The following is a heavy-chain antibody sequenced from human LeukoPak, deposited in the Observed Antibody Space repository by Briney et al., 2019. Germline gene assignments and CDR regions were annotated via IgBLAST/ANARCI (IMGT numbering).Heavy chain of an antibody. V-gene: IGHV1-2*02. CDR1: GYTFTGYY. J-gene: IGHJ5*02. CDR2: INPNSGGT. CDR3: ARQGTKTASGWFDP. Sequence: ASVKVSCKASGYTFTGYYMHWVRQAPGQGLEWMGWINPNSGGTNYAQKFQGRVTMTRDTSISTAYMELSRLRSDDTAVYYCARQGTKTASGWFDPWGQGTLVTVSS. D-gene: IGHD1-1*01.